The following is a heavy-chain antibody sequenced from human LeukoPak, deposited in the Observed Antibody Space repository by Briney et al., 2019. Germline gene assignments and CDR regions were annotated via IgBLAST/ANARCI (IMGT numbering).Heavy chain of an antibody. CDR3: ARTYGSGSLDY. CDR1: GFTFSNYW. Sequence: GGSLRLSCAASGFTFSNYWMHWVRQAPGKGLVWVSRINSDGINTSYADSVKGRFTISRDNAKNSLYLQMNSLRAEDTAVYYCARTYGSGSLDYGGQGTLVTVSS. J-gene: IGHJ4*02. D-gene: IGHD2-15*01. CDR2: INSDGINT. V-gene: IGHV3-74*01.